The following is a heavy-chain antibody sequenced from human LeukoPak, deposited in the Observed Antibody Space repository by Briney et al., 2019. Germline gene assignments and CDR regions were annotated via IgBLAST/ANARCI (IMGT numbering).Heavy chain of an antibody. Sequence: PSETLSLTCTVSGGSISSYFWSWIRQPPGKGLEWIGYIFYSGSTNYNPSLKSRVTISVDTSKNQFSLKLSSVTAAETAVYYCARVMYHDSSGYYPDYWGQGTLVTVSS. D-gene: IGHD3-22*01. CDR1: GGSISSYF. J-gene: IGHJ4*02. CDR2: IFYSGST. CDR3: ARVMYHDSSGYYPDY. V-gene: IGHV4-59*01.